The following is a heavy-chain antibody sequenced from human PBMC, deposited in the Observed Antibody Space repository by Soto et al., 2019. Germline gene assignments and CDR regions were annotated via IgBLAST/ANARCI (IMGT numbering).Heavy chain of an antibody. Sequence: PSETLCLTCSVSGGSFISDHFIWSWVRQFPGKGLVWIGYINYSGTTDYNPSLRSRITMSVDTSKNQFSLNLSSVTAADTAVYYCARDHQWDPMDVWGKGTTVT. J-gene: IGHJ6*03. CDR3: ARDHQWDPMDV. CDR2: INYSGTT. D-gene: IGHD1-26*01. V-gene: IGHV4-31*03. CDR1: GGSFISDHFI.